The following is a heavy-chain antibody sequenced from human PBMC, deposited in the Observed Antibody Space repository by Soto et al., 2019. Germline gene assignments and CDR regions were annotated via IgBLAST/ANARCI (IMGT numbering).Heavy chain of an antibody. CDR3: AKNYYFDS. D-gene: IGHD3-10*01. V-gene: IGHV3-23*01. CDR2: INVGVGNT. CDR1: GFTFSSYA. J-gene: IGHJ4*02. Sequence: EVQLLESGGGLIQPWGALRLSCAASGFTFSSYAMSWVRQAPGKGLEWVSSINVGVGNTHYADSVRGRFTISIDNYKNTVYLQMNSLRAEDTAIYYCAKNYYFDSWGQGALVTVSS.